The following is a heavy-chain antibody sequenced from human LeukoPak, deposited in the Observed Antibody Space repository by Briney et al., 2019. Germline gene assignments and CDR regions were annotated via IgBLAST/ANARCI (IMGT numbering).Heavy chain of an antibody. Sequence: GGSLRLSCAASGFTFSSYWMSWVRQAPGKGLEWVSSISSSSSYIYYADSVKGRFTISRDNAKNSLYLQMNSLRAEDTAVYYCASDLVVTITPDAFDIWGQGTMVTVSS. CDR3: ASDLVVTITPDAFDI. CDR1: GFTFSSYW. D-gene: IGHD5-12*01. CDR2: ISSSSSYI. V-gene: IGHV3-21*01. J-gene: IGHJ3*02.